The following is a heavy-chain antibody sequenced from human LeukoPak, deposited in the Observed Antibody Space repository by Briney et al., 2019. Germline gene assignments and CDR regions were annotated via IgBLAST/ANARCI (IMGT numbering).Heavy chain of an antibody. CDR1: GFTFSSYA. Sequence: GGSLRLSCAASGFTFSSYAMSWVRQAPGKGLEWVSAISGSGGSTYYADSVKGRFTISRDNSKNTLYLQMNSLRAEDTAVYYCATRKDSGSDRYYYFDYWGQGTLVTVSS. D-gene: IGHD5-12*01. J-gene: IGHJ4*02. V-gene: IGHV3-23*01. CDR3: ATRKDSGSDRYYYFDY. CDR2: ISGSGGST.